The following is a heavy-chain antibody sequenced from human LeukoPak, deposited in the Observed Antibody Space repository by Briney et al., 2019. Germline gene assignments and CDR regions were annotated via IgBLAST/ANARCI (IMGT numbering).Heavy chain of an antibody. Sequence: GRSLRLSCAASGFIFSIYYMHWVRQAPGKGLEYVSSIGADGGGIYYANSVKGRFTISTDNCRSTVYLQMGSLRPEDMAVYYCARDRENTGYSFDYWGQGTLLTVSS. CDR2: IGADGGGI. V-gene: IGHV3-64*01. J-gene: IGHJ4*02. CDR1: GFIFSIYY. CDR3: ARDRENTGYSFDY. D-gene: IGHD3-9*01.